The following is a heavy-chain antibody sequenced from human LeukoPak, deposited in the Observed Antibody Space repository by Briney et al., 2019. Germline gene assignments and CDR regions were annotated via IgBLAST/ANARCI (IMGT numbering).Heavy chain of an antibody. CDR1: GFTFSSYA. CDR2: ISYDGSNK. J-gene: IGHJ4*02. CDR3: ARDREWELMYYFDY. Sequence: GGSLRLSCAASGFTFSSYAMHWVRQAPCKGLEWVAVISYDGSNKYYADSVKGRFTISRDNSKNTLYLQMNSLRAEDTAVYYCARDREWELMYYFDYWGQGTLVTVSS. D-gene: IGHD1-26*01. V-gene: IGHV3-30-3*01.